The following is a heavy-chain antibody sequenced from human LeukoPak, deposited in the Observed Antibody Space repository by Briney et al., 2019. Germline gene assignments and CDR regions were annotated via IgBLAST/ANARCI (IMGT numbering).Heavy chain of an antibody. Sequence: SETLSLTCTVSGDSISSSSYSWGWIRQPPGKGLEFIGTIYHSGSTYYNPSVKSRVTISVDTSKKQFSLNLTSVTAADTAVYFCARHRDYYDTWGHGTLVTVSS. CDR2: IYHSGST. CDR3: ARHRDYYDT. D-gene: IGHD3-22*01. CDR1: GDSISSSSYS. V-gene: IGHV4-39*01. J-gene: IGHJ4*01.